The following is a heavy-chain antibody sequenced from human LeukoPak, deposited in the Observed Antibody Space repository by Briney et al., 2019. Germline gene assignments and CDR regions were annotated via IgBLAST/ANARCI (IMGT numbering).Heavy chain of an antibody. CDR2: IDRNTGGT. CDR1: GYTFTGYY. J-gene: IGHJ4*02. V-gene: IGHV1-2*02. D-gene: IGHD2-15*01. Sequence: ASVKVSCKASGYTFTGYYMHWVRQAPRQGLEWMGLIDRNTGGTSYAQKFQGRVTMTRDTSISTAYMELSRLTSDDTAVYYCARGDQIVVVPAADLMDSWGQGTLVTVSS. CDR3: ARGDQIVVVPAADLMDS.